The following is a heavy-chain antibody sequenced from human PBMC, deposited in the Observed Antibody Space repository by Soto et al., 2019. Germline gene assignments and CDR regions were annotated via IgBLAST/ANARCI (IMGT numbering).Heavy chain of an antibody. V-gene: IGHV4-59*08. CDR2: ILYDGNT. J-gene: IGHJ3*01. Sequence: QVQLQESGPGLVRPSETLSLKCSVSGGSITNYYWSWFRQPPGRRLEWIGHILYDGNTSHNPSLDGRLTFSLDTSRNEFSLRLSSVTAADTAVYYCARHPVTYYGRDNRKWPGAFDVSGQGAMVTVSS. D-gene: IGHD3-3*01. CDR1: GGSITNYY. CDR3: ARHPVTYYGRDNRKWPGAFDV.